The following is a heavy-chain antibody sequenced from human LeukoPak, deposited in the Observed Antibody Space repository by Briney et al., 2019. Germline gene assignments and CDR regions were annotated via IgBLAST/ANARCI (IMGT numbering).Heavy chain of an antibody. J-gene: IGHJ5*02. V-gene: IGHV4-34*01. Sequence: SETPSLTCAVYGGSFSGYYWSWIRRPPGKGLEWIGESNDSGSTNYNPSLKSRVTISVDTSKNQFSLKLSSVTAADTAVYYCARGGYCSSTSCYWWAKNNWFDPWGQGTLVTVSS. D-gene: IGHD2-2*03. CDR2: SNDSGST. CDR3: ARGGYCSSTSCYWWAKNNWFDP. CDR1: GGSFSGYY.